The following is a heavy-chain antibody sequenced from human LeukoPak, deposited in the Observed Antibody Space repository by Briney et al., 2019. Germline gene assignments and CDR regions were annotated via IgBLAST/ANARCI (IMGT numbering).Heavy chain of an antibody. J-gene: IGHJ4*02. V-gene: IGHV4-39*07. CDR1: GGSISSSGYY. CDR2: INHSGST. D-gene: IGHD1-26*01. Sequence: SETLSLTCTVSGGSISSSGYYWTWIRQPPGKGLEWIGEINHSGSTNYNPSLKSRVTISVDTSKNQFSLKLSSVTAADTAVYYCARRRYSGSYFLFGSHASWGQGTLVTVSS. CDR3: ARRRYSGSYFLFGSHAS.